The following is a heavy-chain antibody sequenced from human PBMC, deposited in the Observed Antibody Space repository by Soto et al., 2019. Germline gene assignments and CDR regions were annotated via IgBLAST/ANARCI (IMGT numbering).Heavy chain of an antibody. Sequence: QVQLQASVPGLVKPSETLSLTCTVSGGSISSYYWSWIRQPPVKGLEWIGYIYYSGSTNSYPSLKSRVTISVDTSKNPFSLTLSSVTAADTAVYYCARPTYNSGSPFAYWGQGTLVSVSS. CDR2: IYYSGST. D-gene: IGHD1-20*01. J-gene: IGHJ4*02. V-gene: IGHV4-59*01. CDR3: ARPTYNSGSPFAY. CDR1: GGSISSYY.